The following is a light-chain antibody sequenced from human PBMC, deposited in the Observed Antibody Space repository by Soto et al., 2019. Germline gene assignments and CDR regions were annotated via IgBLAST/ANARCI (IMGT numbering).Light chain of an antibody. CDR3: CSYAGTTTWG. V-gene: IGLV2-23*02. CDR2: EVT. CDR1: SSDVGSHNF. Sequence: QSVLTQPASVSGSPGQSITISCTGTSSDVGSHNFVSWYQQRPGKAPKLMIFEVTKRPSGVSSRFSASKSGNTASLTISGVQAEDEADYYCCSYAGTTTWGFGGGTKVTVL. J-gene: IGLJ2*01.